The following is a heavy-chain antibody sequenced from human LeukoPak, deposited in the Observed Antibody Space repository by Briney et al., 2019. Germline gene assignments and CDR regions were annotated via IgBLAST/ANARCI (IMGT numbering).Heavy chain of an antibody. V-gene: IGHV1-69*13. Sequence: SVKVSCKASGGTFSSYAISWVRQAPGQGLEWMGGIIPIFGTANYAQKFQGRVTITADESTSTAYMELSSLRSEDTAVYYCARGAPGDYVWGSYRYKAFGYWGQGTLVTVSS. D-gene: IGHD3-16*02. CDR2: IIPIFGTA. CDR1: GGTFSSYA. CDR3: ARGAPGDYVWGSYRYKAFGY. J-gene: IGHJ4*02.